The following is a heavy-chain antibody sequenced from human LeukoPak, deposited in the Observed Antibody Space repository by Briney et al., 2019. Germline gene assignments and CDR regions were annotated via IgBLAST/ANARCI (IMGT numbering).Heavy chain of an antibody. CDR3: GRPYDSTDY. D-gene: IGHD3-22*01. CDR1: GGSFSDYY. CDR2: INHSGST. V-gene: IGHV4-34*01. Sequence: SETLSLTCAVYGGSFSDYYWSWIRQPPGKGLEWIGEINHSGSTNYNPSLKSRVTISVDTSKNQFSPKLSPVTVAVTAVYNCGRPYDSTDYWGQGTLVTVSS. J-gene: IGHJ4*02.